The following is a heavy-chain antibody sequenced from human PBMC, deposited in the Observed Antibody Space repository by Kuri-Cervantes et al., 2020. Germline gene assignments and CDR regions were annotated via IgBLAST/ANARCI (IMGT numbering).Heavy chain of an antibody. V-gene: IGHV4-34*01. J-gene: IGHJ4*02. CDR1: GGSFSGYY. CDR3: ARFGDYDILTGFDY. D-gene: IGHD3-9*01. CDR2: INLSGST. Sequence: SQTLSLTCAVYGGSFSGYYWSWIRQPPGKGLEWIGEINLSGSTNYNPSLKSRVTISVDTSKNQFSLKLSSVTAADTAVYYCARFGDYDILTGFDYWGQGTLVTVSS.